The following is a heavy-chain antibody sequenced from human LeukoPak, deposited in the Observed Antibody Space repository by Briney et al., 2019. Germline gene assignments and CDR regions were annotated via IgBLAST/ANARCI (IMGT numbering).Heavy chain of an antibody. J-gene: IGHJ4*02. CDR3: AKDASPGGGYDLVLFDY. CDR2: VSTGSNYI. Sequence: GGSLRLSCTASGFTFSSYSLNWVRQAPGKGLEWVSSVSTGSNYIYYADSVKGRFTISRDNDKNSLYLQTNSLRAEDTAVYYCAKDASPGGGYDLVLFDYWGQGTLVTVSS. V-gene: IGHV3-21*01. D-gene: IGHD5-12*01. CDR1: GFTFSSYS.